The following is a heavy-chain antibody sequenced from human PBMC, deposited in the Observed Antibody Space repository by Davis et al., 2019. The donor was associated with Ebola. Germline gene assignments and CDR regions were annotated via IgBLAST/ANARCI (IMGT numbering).Heavy chain of an antibody. V-gene: IGHV3-7*01. CDR3: ASSSSSWSFSGVDL. J-gene: IGHJ2*01. Sequence: GGSLRLSCAASGFTFSSYSMNWVRQAPGKGLEWVANIKQDGSEKYYVDSVKGRFTISRDNAKNSLYLQMNSLRAEDTAVYYCASSSSSWSFSGVDLWGRGTLVTVSS. CDR1: GFTFSSYS. CDR2: IKQDGSEK. D-gene: IGHD6-13*01.